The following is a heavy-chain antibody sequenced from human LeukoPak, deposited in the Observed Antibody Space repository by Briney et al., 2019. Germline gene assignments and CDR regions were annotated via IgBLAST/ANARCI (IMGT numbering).Heavy chain of an antibody. CDR3: TGSGWYESDY. Sequence: SETLSLTCTVSGGSISSYYWSWIRQPAGKGLEWIGRIYTSGSTNYNPSLKSRVTMSVGTSKNQFSLKLSSVTAADTAVYYCTGSGWYESDYWGQGTLVTVSS. V-gene: IGHV4-4*07. D-gene: IGHD6-19*01. CDR2: IYTSGST. J-gene: IGHJ4*02. CDR1: GGSISSYY.